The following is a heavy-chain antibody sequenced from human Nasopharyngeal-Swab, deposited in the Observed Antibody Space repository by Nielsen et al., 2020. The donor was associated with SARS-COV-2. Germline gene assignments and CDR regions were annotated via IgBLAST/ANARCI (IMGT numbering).Heavy chain of an antibody. CDR2: IYYSGST. J-gene: IGHJ3*02. V-gene: IGHV4-59*12. D-gene: IGHD1-26*01. CDR1: GGSLSSYY. Sequence: SETLSPTCTVSGGSLSSYYWSWIRQPPGKGLEWIGYIYYSGSTNYNPSLKSRVTISVDTSKNQFSLKLSSVTAADTAVYYCATEVGATDAFDIWGQGTMVTVSS. CDR3: ATEVGATDAFDI.